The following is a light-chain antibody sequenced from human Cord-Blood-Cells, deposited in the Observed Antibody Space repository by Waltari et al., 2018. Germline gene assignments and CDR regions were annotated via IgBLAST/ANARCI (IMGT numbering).Light chain of an antibody. CDR1: SSNIGSNY. V-gene: IGLV1-47*01. CDR3: AAWDDSLSGGV. CDR2: RNN. J-gene: IGLJ3*02. Sequence: QSVLTQPPSASGTPGQRVTISCSGSSSNIGSNYVYWYQQLPGTAPKLLIYRNNERPSGVPDGVSGSKSGTSSSLAIGGLRSEDEADYYCAAWDDSLSGGVFGGGTKLTVL.